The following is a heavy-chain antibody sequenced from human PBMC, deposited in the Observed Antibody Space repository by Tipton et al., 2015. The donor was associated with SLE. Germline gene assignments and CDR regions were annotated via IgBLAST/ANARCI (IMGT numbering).Heavy chain of an antibody. J-gene: IGHJ4*02. D-gene: IGHD3-10*01. CDR3: ATLPWFGEPHED. Sequence: TLSLTCTVSGGSISSSSYYWGWIRQPPGKGLEWIGSFYYSGRTYHNPSLRSRVTISVDTPKNQFSLKLNSVTAADTAVYYCATLPWFGEPHEDWGQGTVVTVSS. V-gene: IGHV4-39*01. CDR2: FYYSGRT. CDR1: GGSISSSSYY.